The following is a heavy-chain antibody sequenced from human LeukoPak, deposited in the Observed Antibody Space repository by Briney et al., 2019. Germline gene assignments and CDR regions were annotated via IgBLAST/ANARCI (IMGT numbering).Heavy chain of an antibody. V-gene: IGHV3-53*01. Sequence: GGSLRLSCAASSFTFSSYNMNWVRQAPGKGLEWVSVIYSGGSTYYADSVKGRFTISRDNSKNTLYLQMNSLRAEDTAVYYCARNSHGYSSGWLQFNFDYWAREPWSPSPQ. CDR2: IYSGGST. D-gene: IGHD6-19*01. CDR1: SFTFSSYN. CDR3: ARNSHGYSSGWLQFNFDY. J-gene: IGHJ4*02.